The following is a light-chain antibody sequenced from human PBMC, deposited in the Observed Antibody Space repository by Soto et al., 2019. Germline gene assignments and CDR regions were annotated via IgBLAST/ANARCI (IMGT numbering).Light chain of an antibody. J-gene: IGKJ1*01. CDR3: LQYHRFWT. CDR2: KVS. Sequence: DIQVTQSPATLSASVGDRVTITCRTSQNIGNSLAWYQQKPGKAPSLLIYKVSTLQSGAPSRLSGSGSGTEFTLAISSLQPDDSATYYFLQYHRFWTFGQGTQVEVK. CDR1: QNIGNS. V-gene: IGKV1-5*03.